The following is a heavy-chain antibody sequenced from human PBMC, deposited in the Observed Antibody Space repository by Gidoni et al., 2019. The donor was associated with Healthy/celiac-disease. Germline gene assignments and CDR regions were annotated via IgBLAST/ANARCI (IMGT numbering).Heavy chain of an antibody. CDR1: GLPFEDYT. Sequence: EVQLVESGGVVVQPGRSLRLSCAASGLPFEDYTMHWVRQAPGKGLEWVSLISWDGVSTYYADAVKGRFTISRDNSKNSLYLQMNSLRTEDTALYYCAKDGYCSGGICYGYFDYWGQGTLVTVSS. V-gene: IGHV3-43*01. D-gene: IGHD2-15*01. CDR3: AKDGYCSGGICYGYFDY. CDR2: ISWDGVST. J-gene: IGHJ4*02.